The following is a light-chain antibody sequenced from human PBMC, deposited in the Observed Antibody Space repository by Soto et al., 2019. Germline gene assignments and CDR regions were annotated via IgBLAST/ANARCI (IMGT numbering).Light chain of an antibody. J-gene: IGLJ2*01. CDR1: SSNIGAGYD. CDR2: GNS. CDR3: QSYDSSLSVVV. Sequence: QSVLTQPPSVSGAPGQRVTISCPGSSSNIGAGYDVHWYQQLPGTAPKLLIYGNSNRPSGVPDRFSGSKSGTSASLAITGLQAEDEADYYCQSYDSSLSVVVFGGGTKVTVL. V-gene: IGLV1-40*01.